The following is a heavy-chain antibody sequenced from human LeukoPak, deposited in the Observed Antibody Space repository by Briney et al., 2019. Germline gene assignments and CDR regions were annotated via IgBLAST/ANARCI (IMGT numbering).Heavy chain of an antibody. J-gene: IGHJ4*02. V-gene: IGHV3-23*01. CDR3: AEGSSGSGNYFLLFDY. D-gene: IGHD3-10*01. Sequence: PGGSLRLSCAASGFTFSSYAMSWVRQAPGMGLEWVSTISGSDGSTYYADSVKGRFTISRDNSKNTLYLQMNSLRAEDTAVYYCAEGSSGSGNYFLLFDYWGQGTLVTVST. CDR2: ISGSDGST. CDR1: GFTFSSYA.